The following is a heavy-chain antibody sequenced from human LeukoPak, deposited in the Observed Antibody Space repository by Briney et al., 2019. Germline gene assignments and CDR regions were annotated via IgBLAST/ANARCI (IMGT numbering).Heavy chain of an antibody. J-gene: IGHJ3*02. Sequence: EPSETLSLTCTVSGGSISSSSYYWGWIRQPPGKGLEWIGSIYYSGSTNYNPSLKSRVTISVDTSKNQFSLKLSSVTAADTAVYYCAREGEVVRAFDIWGQGTMVTVSS. CDR3: AREGEVVRAFDI. CDR1: GGSISSSSYY. V-gene: IGHV4-39*07. CDR2: IYYSGST. D-gene: IGHD2-15*01.